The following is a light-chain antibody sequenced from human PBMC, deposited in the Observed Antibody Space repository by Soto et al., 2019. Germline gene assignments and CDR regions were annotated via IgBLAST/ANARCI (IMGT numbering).Light chain of an antibody. V-gene: IGLV1-47*02. CDR1: SSNIETHD. Sequence: QSVLTQPPSASGTPGQRGTISCSGGSSNIETHDIYWHQQLPGSAPKLLIYSNDQRPSGVPDRFSASKSGTSASLAISGLRSEDEAEYFCATWDDSLTGVVFGGGTQLTVL. J-gene: IGLJ2*01. CDR2: SND. CDR3: ATWDDSLTGVV.